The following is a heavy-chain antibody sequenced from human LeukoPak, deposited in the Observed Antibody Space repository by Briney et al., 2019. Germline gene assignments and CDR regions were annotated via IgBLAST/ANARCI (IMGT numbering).Heavy chain of an antibody. CDR2: LSASGSST. Sequence: RPGGSLRLSCAASGFTFSNYAMSWVRQAPGKGLEWVSALSASGSSTYYADSVKGRFTISRDNSKNTVYLQMNSLRAEDTAVYYCAKGQRRDYYYASGSYYNDYFDWWGQGTLVTVSS. CDR1: GFTFSNYA. D-gene: IGHD3-10*01. J-gene: IGHJ4*02. CDR3: AKGQRRDYYYASGSYYNDYFDW. V-gene: IGHV3-23*01.